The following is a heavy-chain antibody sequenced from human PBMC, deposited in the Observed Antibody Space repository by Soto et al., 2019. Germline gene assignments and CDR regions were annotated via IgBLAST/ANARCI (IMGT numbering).Heavy chain of an antibody. V-gene: IGHV3-21*01. D-gene: IGHD3-22*01. CDR1: GFTFSSYS. J-gene: IGHJ6*02. CDR2: ISSSSSYI. Sequence: PGGSLRLSCAASGFTFSSYSMNWVRQAPGKGLEWVSSISSSSSYIYYADSVKGRFTISRDNAKNSLYLQMNSLRAEDTAVYYCARDHPNEYDSSGYYLSYYYYYGMDVWGQGTTVTVSS. CDR3: ARDHPNEYDSSGYYLSYYYYYGMDV.